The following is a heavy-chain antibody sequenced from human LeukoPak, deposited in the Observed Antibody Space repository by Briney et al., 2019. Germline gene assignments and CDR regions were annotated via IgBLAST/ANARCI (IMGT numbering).Heavy chain of an antibody. CDR3: VKDSSSGSYFDY. CDR1: GFTFSLYS. V-gene: IGHV3-64D*06. CDR2: ISSNGGST. D-gene: IGHD3-10*01. J-gene: IGHJ4*02. Sequence: GGSLRLSCAASGFTFSLYSMTWVRQAPGKGLEYVSAISSNGGSTYYADSVKGRFTISRDNSRNTLHLQMSSLRVEDTAVYYCVKDSSSGSYFDYWGQGTLVTVSS.